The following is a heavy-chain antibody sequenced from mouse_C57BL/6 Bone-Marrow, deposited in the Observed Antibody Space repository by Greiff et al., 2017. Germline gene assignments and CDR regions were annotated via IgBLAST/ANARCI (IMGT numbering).Heavy chain of an antibody. V-gene: IGHV5-15*01. Sequence: EVQVVESGGGLVQPGGSLKLSCAASGFTFSDYGMAWVRQAPRKGPEWVAFISNLAYSIYYADTVTGRFTISRENAKNTLYLEMSSLRSEDTAMYYCARNTVVATDWYFDVWGTGTTVTVSS. J-gene: IGHJ1*03. CDR2: ISNLAYSI. CDR3: ARNTVVATDWYFDV. CDR1: GFTFSDYG. D-gene: IGHD1-1*01.